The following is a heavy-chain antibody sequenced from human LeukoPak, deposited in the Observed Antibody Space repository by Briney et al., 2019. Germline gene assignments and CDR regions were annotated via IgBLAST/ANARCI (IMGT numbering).Heavy chain of an antibody. D-gene: IGHD1-26*01. Sequence: EPSETLSLTCAVYGGSFSGYYWSWIRQPPGKGLEWIGEINHSGSTNYNPSLKSRVTISVDTSKNQFSLKLSSVTAADTAVYYCASPNQWDASWGQGTLVTVSS. CDR1: GGSFSGYY. J-gene: IGHJ5*02. CDR2: INHSGST. V-gene: IGHV4-34*01. CDR3: ASPNQWDAS.